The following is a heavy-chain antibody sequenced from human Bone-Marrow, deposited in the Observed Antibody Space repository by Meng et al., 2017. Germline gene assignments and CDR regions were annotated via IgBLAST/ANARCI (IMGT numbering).Heavy chain of an antibody. V-gene: IGHV4-39*07. J-gene: IGHJ4*02. CDR1: GGSISSSSYY. CDR3: ARSVGLATIPY. CDR2: IYYSGST. D-gene: IGHD5-24*01. Sequence: SETLSLTCTVSGGSISSSSYYWGWIRQPPGKGLEWIGSIYYSGSTYYNPFLKSRVTISVDTSKNQFSLKLSSVTAADTAVYYCARSVGLATIPYWGQGTLVTVSS.